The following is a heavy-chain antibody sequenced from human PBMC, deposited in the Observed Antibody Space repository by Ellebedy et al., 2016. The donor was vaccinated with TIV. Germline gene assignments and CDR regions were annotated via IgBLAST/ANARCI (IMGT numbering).Heavy chain of an antibody. Sequence: SETLSLXCTVSGGSISSYYWSWIRQPPGKGLEWIGYIYYSGSTNYNPSLKSRVTISVDTSMNQFSLKLTSVTAADTAVYYCARIPPVGAATALAFDIWGQGTMVTVSS. CDR2: IYYSGST. J-gene: IGHJ3*02. V-gene: IGHV4-59*01. D-gene: IGHD2-15*01. CDR1: GGSISSYY. CDR3: ARIPPVGAATALAFDI.